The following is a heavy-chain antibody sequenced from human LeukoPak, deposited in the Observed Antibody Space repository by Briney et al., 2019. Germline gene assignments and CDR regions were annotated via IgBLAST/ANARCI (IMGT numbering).Heavy chain of an antibody. J-gene: IGHJ5*02. D-gene: IGHD4-17*01. CDR1: GYTFTSYG. CDR2: FDPEDGET. V-gene: IGHV1-24*01. CDR3: ATYDYGSNGQYNWFDP. Sequence: ASVKVSCKASGYTFTSYGISWVRQAPGKGLEWMGGFDPEDGETIYAQKFQGRVTMTEDTSTDTAYMELSSLRSEDTAVYYCATYDYGSNGQYNWFDPWGQGTLVTVSS.